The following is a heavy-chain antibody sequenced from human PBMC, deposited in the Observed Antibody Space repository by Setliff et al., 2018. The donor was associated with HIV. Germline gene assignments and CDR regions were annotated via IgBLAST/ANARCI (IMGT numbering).Heavy chain of an antibody. CDR1: GGTFSSYA. D-gene: IGHD2-15*01. CDR2: INPNGGST. J-gene: IGHJ6*02. V-gene: IGHV1-46*01. Sequence: EASVKVSCKASGGTFSSYAISWVRQAPGQGPEWMGIINPNGGSTNYAQKLEGIVTITRDTSASTAYMELSSLRSEDTAVYYCARTVARGGLTRGVYYYYYGMDVWGQGTTVTVSS. CDR3: ARTVARGGLTRGVYYYYYGMDV.